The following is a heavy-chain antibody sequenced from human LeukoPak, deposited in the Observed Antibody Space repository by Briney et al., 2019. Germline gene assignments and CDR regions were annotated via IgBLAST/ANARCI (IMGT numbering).Heavy chain of an antibody. CDR3: AREGTAYDYVWGSYHY. V-gene: IGHV4-34*01. CDR2: INHSGST. D-gene: IGHD3-16*02. J-gene: IGHJ4*02. CDR1: GGSFSGYY. Sequence: SETLSLTCAVYGGSFSGYYWSWIRQPPGKGLEWIGEINHSGSTNYNPSLKSRVTISVYTSKNQFSLKLSSVTAADTAVYYCAREGTAYDYVWGSYHYWGQGTLVTVSS.